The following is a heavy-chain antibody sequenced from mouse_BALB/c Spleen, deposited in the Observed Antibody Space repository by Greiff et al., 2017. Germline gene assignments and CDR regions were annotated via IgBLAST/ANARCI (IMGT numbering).Heavy chain of an antibody. CDR2: IRNKANGYTT. V-gene: IGHV7-3*02. J-gene: IGHJ4*01. Sequence: EVQLVESGGGLVQPGGSLRLSCATSGFTFTAYYMSWVRQPPGKALEWLGFIRNKANGYTTEYSASVKGRFTISRDNSQSILYLQMNTLRAEDSATYYCARDADYRYDRPYAMDYWGQGTSVTVSS. CDR1: GFTFTAYY. CDR3: ARDADYRYDRPYAMDY. D-gene: IGHD2-14*01.